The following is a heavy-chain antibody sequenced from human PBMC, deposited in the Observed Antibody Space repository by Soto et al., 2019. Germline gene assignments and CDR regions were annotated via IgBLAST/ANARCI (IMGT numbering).Heavy chain of an antibody. J-gene: IGHJ4*02. Sequence: GGSLRLSCVASGLTFGSRAMSWVRQAPGEGLQWVATITDNGGDAKYADSVRGRFVISRDNSKKTRYLQMTSLTAEDSAMYFCARGSTESNPGCRIFDFWGRGTLVTVSS. CDR2: ITDNGGDA. D-gene: IGHD2-8*01. CDR1: GLTFGSRA. CDR3: ARGSTESNPGCRIFDF. V-gene: IGHV3-23*01.